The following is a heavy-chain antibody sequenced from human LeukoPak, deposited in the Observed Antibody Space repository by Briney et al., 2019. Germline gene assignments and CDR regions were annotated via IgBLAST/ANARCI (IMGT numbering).Heavy chain of an antibody. V-gene: IGHV3-21*01. Sequence: PGGSLRLSCAASGFTFSSYSMNWVRRAPGKGLEWVSSISSSSSYIYYADSVKGRFTISRDNAKNSLYLQMNSLRAEDTAVYYCAHESLMRTFHVWGQGTTVTVSS. CDR1: GFTFSSYS. D-gene: IGHD3-9*01. CDR2: ISSSSSYI. J-gene: IGHJ6*02. CDR3: AHESLMRTFHV.